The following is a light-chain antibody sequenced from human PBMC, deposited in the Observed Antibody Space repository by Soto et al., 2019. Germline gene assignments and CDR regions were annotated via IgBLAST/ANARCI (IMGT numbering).Light chain of an antibody. V-gene: IGKV1-33*01. CDR3: QQSDNLPLT. Sequence: DTQMTQSPSSLSASIGDRVTITCQASQGIAMYLHWDQQKPGKAHKLLIYHASNLQTGVPSRFSGSGSGTHFTLIISSLQPDDIATYFCQQSDNLPLTFGGGTKVEIK. J-gene: IGKJ4*01. CDR2: HAS. CDR1: QGIAMY.